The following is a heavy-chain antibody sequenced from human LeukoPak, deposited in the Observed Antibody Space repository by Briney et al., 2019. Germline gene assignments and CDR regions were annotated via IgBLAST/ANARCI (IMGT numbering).Heavy chain of an antibody. D-gene: IGHD6-19*01. CDR2: IDPNGTT. CDR3: AAESERWLVRS. J-gene: IGHJ4*02. V-gene: IGHV4-34*01. CDR1: GGAFSGYS. Sequence: SETLSLTCAVYGGAFSGYSWSWIRQPPGKGLEWIGEIDPNGTTNYNPSLKSRVAVSVDTCKNQFSLKLNSVTAADTAVYYCAAESERWLVRSWGQGTLATVSS.